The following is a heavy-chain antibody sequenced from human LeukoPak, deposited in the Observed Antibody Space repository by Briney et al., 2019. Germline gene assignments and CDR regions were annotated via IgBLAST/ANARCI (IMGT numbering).Heavy chain of an antibody. CDR2: ITGSGSTM. CDR3: VSSRILDFDY. V-gene: IGHV3-48*03. D-gene: IGHD3-3*01. CDR1: GFIFSNYE. J-gene: IGHJ4*02. Sequence: QLGGSLRLSCAASGFIFSNYEMNWVRQAPGKGLEWLSFITGSGSTMYYADSVRGRFTISRDNAKNSLYLQMNSLRAEDTAVYHCVSSRILDFDYWGQGTLVTVSS.